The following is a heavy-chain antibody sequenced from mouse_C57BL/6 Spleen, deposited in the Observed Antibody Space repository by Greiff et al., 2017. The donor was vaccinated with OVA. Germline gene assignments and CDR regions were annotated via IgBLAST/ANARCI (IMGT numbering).Heavy chain of an antibody. J-gene: IGHJ4*01. V-gene: IGHV2-6-1*01. CDR3: ARQGGYYAMDD. CDR1: GFSFTSYG. CDR2: IWSDGST. Sequence: QVQLQQSGPGLVAPSQSLSITCTASGFSFTSYGVHWVRQPPGKGLEWLVVIWSDGSTTYNSALKTRVSISKDNSKSQVFLKMNSLQTDDTAMYYCARQGGYYAMDDWGQGATVTVSS.